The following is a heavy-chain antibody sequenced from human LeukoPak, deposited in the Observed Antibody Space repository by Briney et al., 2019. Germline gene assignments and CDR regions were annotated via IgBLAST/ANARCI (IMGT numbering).Heavy chain of an antibody. Sequence: GGSLRLSCAASGFTFDDYAMHWVRQPPGKGLEWVSGIGWNSDIIGYGDSVKGRFTISRDNAKNSLYLQMNSLRAEDTALYYCAKSSYYYDSSGTPFDYWGQGTLVTVSS. CDR3: AKSSYYYDSSGTPFDY. V-gene: IGHV3-9*01. CDR2: IGWNSDII. J-gene: IGHJ4*02. CDR1: GFTFDDYA. D-gene: IGHD3-22*01.